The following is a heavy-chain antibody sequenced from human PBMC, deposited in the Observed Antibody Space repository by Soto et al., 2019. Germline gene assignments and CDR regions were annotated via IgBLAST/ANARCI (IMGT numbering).Heavy chain of an antibody. Sequence: SETLSLTCAVYGGSFRGYYWSWIRQPPGKVLEWIGEINHSGSTNYNPSLKSRVTISVDTSKNQFSLKLSSVTAADTAVYYCARCRWGGVLWSGLCWFGPLGQGTPVTVS. D-gene: IGHD2-21*01. CDR2: INHSGST. CDR3: ARCRWGGVLWSGLCWFGP. V-gene: IGHV4-34*01. CDR1: GGSFRGYY. J-gene: IGHJ5*02.